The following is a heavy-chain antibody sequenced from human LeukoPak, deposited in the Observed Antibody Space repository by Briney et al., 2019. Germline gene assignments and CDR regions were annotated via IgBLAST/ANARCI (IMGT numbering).Heavy chain of an antibody. CDR1: GFTVSSNY. V-gene: IGHV3-53*01. J-gene: IGHJ4*02. D-gene: IGHD1-26*01. CDR2: IYSGGTT. Sequence: GGSLGLSCADSGFTVSSNYMTWVRQAPGKGLEWVSVIYSGGTTYYADSVKGRFTVSRDNSKNTLYLQMNSLRAEDTAVYYCARDLVGAIDYWGQGTLVTVSS. CDR3: ARDLVGAIDY.